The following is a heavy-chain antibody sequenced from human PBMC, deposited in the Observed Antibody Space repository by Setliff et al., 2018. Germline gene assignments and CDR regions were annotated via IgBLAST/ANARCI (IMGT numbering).Heavy chain of an antibody. D-gene: IGHD6-6*01. CDR2: INRRGFT. J-gene: IGHJ4*02. V-gene: IGHV4-34*01. Sequence: SETLSLTCAVYGESFDNHYWTWIRQPPGERLEWIGEINRRGFTDYKPSLKSRLTMSVDTSRNQFSLNLGSVTAADTGVYYCARGRIAERPEAIDYWGQGTPVTVSS. CDR3: ARGRIAERPEAIDY. CDR1: GESFDNHY.